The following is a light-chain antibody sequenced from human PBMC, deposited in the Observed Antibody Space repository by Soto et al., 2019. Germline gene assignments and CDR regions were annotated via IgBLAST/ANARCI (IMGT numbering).Light chain of an antibody. Sequence: EIVLTQSPATLSLSPGERASLSCRASQSVSSGHLAWYQQKPGQAPRLLIYGASSRATGIPDRFSGSGSGTDFTLTITSLQAEDVAVYYCQQYYRAPRTFGQGTKVDIK. J-gene: IGKJ1*01. V-gene: IGKV3-20*01. CDR1: QSVSSGH. CDR2: GAS. CDR3: QQYYRAPRT.